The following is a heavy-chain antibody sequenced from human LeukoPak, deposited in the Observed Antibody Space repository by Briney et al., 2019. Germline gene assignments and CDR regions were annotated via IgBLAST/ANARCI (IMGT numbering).Heavy chain of an antibody. Sequence: PGGSLTLSCAASGFTVSINYMSWVRQAPGKGLEWVSAISGSGGSTYYADSVKGRFTISRDNPKNTLYLQMNSLRAEDTAVYYCAKDHLSSSWAEYFQHWGQGTLVTVSS. J-gene: IGHJ1*01. CDR2: ISGSGGST. D-gene: IGHD6-13*01. V-gene: IGHV3-23*01. CDR1: GFTVSINY. CDR3: AKDHLSSSWAEYFQH.